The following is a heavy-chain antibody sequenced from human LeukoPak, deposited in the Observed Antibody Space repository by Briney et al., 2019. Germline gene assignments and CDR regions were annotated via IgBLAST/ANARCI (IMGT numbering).Heavy chain of an antibody. V-gene: IGHV3-9*01. J-gene: IGHJ4*02. CDR2: ISWNSGSI. CDR1: GFTFDDYA. Sequence: GRSLRLSCAASGFTFDDYAMHWVRQAPGRGLEWVSGISWNSGSIGYADSVKGRFTISRDNAKNSLYLQMNSLRAEDTALYYCAKDRGQYYDSSGYDYWGQGTLVTVSS. D-gene: IGHD3-22*01. CDR3: AKDRGQYYDSSGYDY.